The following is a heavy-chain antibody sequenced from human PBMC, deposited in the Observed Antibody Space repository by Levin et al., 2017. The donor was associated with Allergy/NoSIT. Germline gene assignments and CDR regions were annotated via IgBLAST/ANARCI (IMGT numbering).Heavy chain of an antibody. CDR3: AKDPEGGVNFDY. J-gene: IGHJ4*02. D-gene: IGHD2-8*01. CDR2: ITDIGGST. CDR1: GFTFSTYA. Sequence: PGGSLRLSCAASGFTFSTYALSWVRQAPGKGLEWVSGITDIGGSTYYAESVKGRFTISRDNSKNTLYLQMNSPRAEDTAVYYCAKDPEGGVNFDYWGQGTQVTVSS. V-gene: IGHV3-23*01.